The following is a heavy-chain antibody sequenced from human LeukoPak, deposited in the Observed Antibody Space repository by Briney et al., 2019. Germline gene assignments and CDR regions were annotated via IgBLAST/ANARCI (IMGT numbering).Heavy chain of an antibody. CDR3: ARHEIERGYSYGWYYYYYMDV. CDR1: GGSISSYY. J-gene: IGHJ6*03. CDR2: IYTSGST. V-gene: IGHV4-4*09. Sequence: SETLSLTCTVSGGSISSYYWSWIRQPPGKGPEWIGYIYTSGSTNYNPSLKSRVTISVDTSKNQFSLKLSSVTAADTAVYYCARHEIERGYSYGWYYYYYMDVWGKGTTVTVSS. D-gene: IGHD5-18*01.